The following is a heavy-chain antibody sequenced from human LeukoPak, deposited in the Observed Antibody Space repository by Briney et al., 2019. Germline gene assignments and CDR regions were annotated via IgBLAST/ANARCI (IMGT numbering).Heavy chain of an antibody. CDR3: ARRHGRCSDGSCYYPDY. J-gene: IGHJ4*02. CDR2: MNPNSGNT. V-gene: IGHV1-8*01. Sequence: ASVKVSCKASGYTFTSYDINWVRQSTGQGLEWMGWMNPNSGNTGYAQKFQGRVTMTRNSSITTAYMELSSLRSEDTAVYYCARRHGRCSDGSCYYPDYWGQGTLVTVSS. CDR1: GYTFTSYD. D-gene: IGHD2-15*01.